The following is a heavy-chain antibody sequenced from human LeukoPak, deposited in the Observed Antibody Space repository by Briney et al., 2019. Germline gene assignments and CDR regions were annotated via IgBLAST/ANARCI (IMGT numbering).Heavy chain of an antibody. D-gene: IGHD3-10*01. CDR1: GFTFSSYS. V-gene: IGHV3-48*01. J-gene: IGHJ4*02. Sequence: GGSLRLSCAASGFTFSSYSMNWVRQAPGKGLEWVSYISSSSSTIYHADSVKGRFTISRDNAKNSLYLQMNSLRAEDTAVYYCARVDYYGSGSLDYWGQGTLVTVSS. CDR3: ARVDYYGSGSLDY. CDR2: ISSSSSTI.